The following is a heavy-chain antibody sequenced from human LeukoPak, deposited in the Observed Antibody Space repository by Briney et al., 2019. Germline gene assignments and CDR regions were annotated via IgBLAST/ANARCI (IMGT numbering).Heavy chain of an antibody. J-gene: IGHJ3*02. CDR1: GFTVSSNY. D-gene: IGHD3-9*01. Sequence: GGSLRLSCAASGFTVSSNYMSWVRQAPGKGLEWVSVIYSGGSTYYADSVKGRFTISRDNSKNTLYLQMNSLRAEDTAVYYCARDYDILTGYPSGAFDIWGQGTMVTVSS. CDR3: ARDYDILTGYPSGAFDI. V-gene: IGHV3-53*01. CDR2: IYSGGST.